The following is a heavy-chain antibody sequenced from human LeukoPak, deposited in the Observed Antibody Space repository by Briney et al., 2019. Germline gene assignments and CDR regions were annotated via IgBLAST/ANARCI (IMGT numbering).Heavy chain of an antibody. V-gene: IGHV3-33*01. Sequence: PGGSLRLSCAASGFTFSSYGMHWVRQAPGKGLEWVAVIWYDGSNKHYADSVKGRFTISRDNSKNTLYLQMNSLRAEDTAVYYCARDMGGYCSSTSCYVGLDYWGQGTLVTVSS. CDR3: ARDMGGYCSSTSCYVGLDY. D-gene: IGHD2-2*01. CDR2: IWYDGSNK. CDR1: GFTFSSYG. J-gene: IGHJ4*02.